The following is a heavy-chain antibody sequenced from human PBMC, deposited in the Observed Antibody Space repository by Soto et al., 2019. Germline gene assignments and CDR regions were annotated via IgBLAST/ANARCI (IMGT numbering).Heavy chain of an antibody. J-gene: IGHJ4*02. V-gene: IGHV1-69*01. CDR3: SISNSYGRGDF. CDR1: GGTLNSYT. Sequence: QVQLVQSGAEVKKPGSSVRVSCKASGGTLNSYTISWVRQAPGQGLEWMGGIIPVFGTTDYAQKFQGRVTITADQSTGTGYLDLFSLRSEDTALYYCSISNSYGRGDFWGQGTLVTVSS. CDR2: IIPVFGTT. D-gene: IGHD4-17*01.